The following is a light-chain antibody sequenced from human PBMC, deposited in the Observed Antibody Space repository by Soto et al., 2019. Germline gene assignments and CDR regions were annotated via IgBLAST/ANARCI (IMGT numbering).Light chain of an antibody. CDR1: QSVSRF. V-gene: IGKV3-11*01. CDR3: QQRGNWPPIT. CDR2: DAS. Sequence: ETVLTQSPATLSLSPGERATLSCRASQSVSRFLAWYQQKPGQAPRLLIYDASNRATGIPARFSGSGSGTDFTLTISSLEPEDFAVYYCQQRGNWPPITFGQGIRLDIK. J-gene: IGKJ5*01.